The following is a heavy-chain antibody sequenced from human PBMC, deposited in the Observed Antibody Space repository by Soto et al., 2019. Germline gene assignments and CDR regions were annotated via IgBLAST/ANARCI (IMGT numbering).Heavy chain of an antibody. CDR3: VKLGSNGWYDAFDI. CDR2: ISGSGTSA. Sequence: EVQLLESGGGLVQPGGSLRLSCAASGFTFSIYAMTWVRQAPGKGLEWVSTISGSGTSAYYADSVKGRFTFSRDNSKNTLHLQMNSLRAEDTALYYCVKLGSNGWYDAFDIWGQGTVVTVSS. D-gene: IGHD6-19*01. V-gene: IGHV3-23*01. CDR1: GFTFSIYA. J-gene: IGHJ3*02.